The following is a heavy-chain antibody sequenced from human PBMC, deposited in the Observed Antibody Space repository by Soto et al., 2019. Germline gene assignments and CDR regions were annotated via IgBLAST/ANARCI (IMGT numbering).Heavy chain of an antibody. CDR2: IWYDGSNK. Sequence: QAQLVESGGGVVQPGTSLRLSCAASGFTISTHGMHWVRQAPGKGLEWLANIWYDGSNKFYAESVKGRFSISKDNSTNTLYLQMSSLRAEATAVYYCAAATTWNFHFPYWGQGTQVTVSS. V-gene: IGHV3-33*03. J-gene: IGHJ4*02. CDR1: GFTISTHG. CDR3: AAATTWNFHFPY. D-gene: IGHD1-7*01.